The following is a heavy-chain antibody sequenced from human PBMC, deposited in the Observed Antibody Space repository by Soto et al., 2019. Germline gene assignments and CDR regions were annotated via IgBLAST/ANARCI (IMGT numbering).Heavy chain of an antibody. V-gene: IGHV4-4*02. CDR1: GDSLSGTYW. CDR3: ARHILVTGTRGFDF. J-gene: IGHJ4*02. Sequence: QVQLQESGPGLVKPSETLSLTCAVSGDSLSGTYWWSWVRQAPGGGLQWIGEISYSGTTHYDPSLMSRVTISMDKSRSEFSLTLISVTAADSASYYCARHILVTGTRGFDFWGQVILVTVSS. D-gene: IGHD6-19*01. CDR2: ISYSGTT.